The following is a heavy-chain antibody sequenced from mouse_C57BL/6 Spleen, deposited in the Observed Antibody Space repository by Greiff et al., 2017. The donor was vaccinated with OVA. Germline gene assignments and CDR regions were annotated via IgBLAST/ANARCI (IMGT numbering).Heavy chain of an antibody. Sequence: VQGVESGPELVKPGASVKISCKASGYAFSSSWMNWVKQRPGKGLEWIGRIYPGDGDTNYNGKFKGKATLTADKSSSTAYMPLSSLTSDDSAVYCWARMGYSYYYAMDYWGQGTSVTVSS. V-gene: IGHV1-82*01. CDR3: ARMGYSYYYAMDY. CDR2: IYPGDGDT. J-gene: IGHJ4*01. D-gene: IGHD2-12*01. CDR1: GYAFSSSW.